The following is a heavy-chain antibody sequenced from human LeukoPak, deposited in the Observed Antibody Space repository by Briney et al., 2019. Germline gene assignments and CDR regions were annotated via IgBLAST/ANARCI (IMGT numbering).Heavy chain of an antibody. V-gene: IGHV1-18*04. J-gene: IGHJ4*02. CDR3: ARRRGAPAGPPLDY. CDR1: GYTFTGYY. Sequence: GASVKVSCKASGYTFTGYYMHWVRQAPEQGLEWMGWISAYNGNTNYAQKLQGRVTMTTDTSTSTAYMDLRSLRSDDTAVYYCARRRGAPAGPPLDYGGKETLATVSS. CDR2: ISAYNGNT. D-gene: IGHD2-2*01.